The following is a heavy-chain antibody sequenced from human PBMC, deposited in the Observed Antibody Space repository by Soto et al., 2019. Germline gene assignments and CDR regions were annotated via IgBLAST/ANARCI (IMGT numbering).Heavy chain of an antibody. V-gene: IGHV1-3*01. CDR3: ARGTGIAATGSLGY. CDR2: INAGNGNT. D-gene: IGHD6-13*01. J-gene: IGHJ4*02. Sequence: GASVKVSCKASGYRFTSYAMHWVRQAPGQRLEWMGWINAGNGNTKYSQKFQGRVSITRDTAASTAYMELSSLRSEDTAVYYCARGTGIAATGSLGYWGQGTLVTVPQ. CDR1: GYRFTSYA.